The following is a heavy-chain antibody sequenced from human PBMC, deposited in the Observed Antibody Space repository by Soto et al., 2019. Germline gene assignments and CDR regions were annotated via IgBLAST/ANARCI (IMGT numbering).Heavy chain of an antibody. V-gene: IGHV4-4*07. CDR1: GASIRDYH. D-gene: IGHD6-19*01. CDR3: ARMYNSGFYRPEGDYYYYGMDV. Sequence: SETLSLTCSVSGASIRDYHWSWVRQPAGKGLEWIGRLYISGSTKYNPSLKSRVTMSADTSVNQFSLTLRSVTAADTAIYYCARMYNSGFYRPEGDYYYYGMDVWGQGTPVTVSS. CDR2: LYISGST. J-gene: IGHJ6*02.